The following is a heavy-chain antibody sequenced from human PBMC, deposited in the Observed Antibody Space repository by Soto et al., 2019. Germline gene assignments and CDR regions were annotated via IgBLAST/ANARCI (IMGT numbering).Heavy chain of an antibody. CDR2: IIPIFGTA. D-gene: IGHD2-15*01. J-gene: IGHJ6*02. CDR3: ARVGCSGGSCSDYYYGMDV. V-gene: IGHV1-69*13. CDR1: GGTFSSYA. Sequence: ASVKVSCKASGGTFSSYAISWVRQAPGQGLEWMGGIIPIFGTANYAQKFQGRVTITADESTSTAYMELSSLRSEDTAVYYCARVGCSGGSCSDYYYGMDVWGQGTTVPVSS.